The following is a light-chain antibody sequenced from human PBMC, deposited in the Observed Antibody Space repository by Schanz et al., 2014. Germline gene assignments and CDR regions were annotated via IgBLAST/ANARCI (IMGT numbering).Light chain of an antibody. Sequence: ETVLTQSPVTLSLSPGERATLSCRASQSVSSYLAWYQQKPGQAPRLLIYGASSRATGIPDRFSGSGSGTDFTLTISRLEPEDFAVYYCQHYGSSPETFGRGTKVEIK. V-gene: IGKV3-20*01. CDR3: QHYGSSPET. CDR2: GAS. CDR1: QSVSSY. J-gene: IGKJ4*01.